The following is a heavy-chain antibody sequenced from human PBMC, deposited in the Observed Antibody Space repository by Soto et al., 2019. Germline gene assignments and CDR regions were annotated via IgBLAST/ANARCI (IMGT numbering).Heavy chain of an antibody. Sequence: PSETLSLTCTVSGGSISSSSYYWGWIRQPPGKGLEWIGSIYYSGSTNYNPSLKSRVTISVDTSKNQFSLKLSSVTAADTAVYYCARVNPYYDFWSGYEHLPGTHYYYGMDVWGQGTTVTVSS. D-gene: IGHD3-3*01. V-gene: IGHV4-39*07. CDR1: GGSISSSSYY. CDR2: IYYSGST. CDR3: ARVNPYYDFWSGYEHLPGTHYYYGMDV. J-gene: IGHJ6*02.